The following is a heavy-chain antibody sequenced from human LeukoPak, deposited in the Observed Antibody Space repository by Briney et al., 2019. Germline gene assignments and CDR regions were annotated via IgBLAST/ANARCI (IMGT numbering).Heavy chain of an antibody. CDR2: IYPGDSDT. V-gene: IGHV5-51*04. CDR3: AKWGYDILTGYSRDHDAFDI. D-gene: IGHD3-9*01. Sequence: GESLKISCKGSGYSFTSYWIGWVRQMPGKGLEWMGIIYPGDSDTRYSPSFQGQVTISADKPISTDYLQWSSLKASDTAMYYCAKWGYDILTGYSRDHDAFDIWGQGTMVTVSS. J-gene: IGHJ3*02. CDR1: GYSFTSYW.